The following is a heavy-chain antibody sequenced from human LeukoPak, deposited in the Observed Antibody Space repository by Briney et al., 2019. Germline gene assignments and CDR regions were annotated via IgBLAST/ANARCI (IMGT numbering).Heavy chain of an antibody. D-gene: IGHD6-19*01. CDR1: GGSISSSSYY. CDR3: ARDVYSSGLDYFDY. Sequence: SETLSLTCTVSGGSISSSSYYWGWIRQPPGKGLEWIGSIYYSGSTYYNPSLKSRVTISVDTSKNQFSLKLSSVTAADTAVYYCARDVYSSGLDYFDYWGQGTLVTVSS. CDR2: IYYSGST. V-gene: IGHV4-39*07. J-gene: IGHJ4*02.